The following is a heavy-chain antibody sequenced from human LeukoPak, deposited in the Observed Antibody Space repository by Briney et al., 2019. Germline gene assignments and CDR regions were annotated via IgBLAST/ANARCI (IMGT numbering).Heavy chain of an antibody. CDR2: ISGDGGST. J-gene: IGHJ6*04. V-gene: IGHV3-43*02. CDR1: GFTFDDYA. Sequence: PGGSLRLSCAASGFTFDDYAMHWARQAPGKGLEWVSLISGDGGSTYYADSVKGRFTISRDNSKNSLYLQMNSLRTEDTALYYCAKDFANWGLMDVWGKGTTVTVSS. CDR3: AKDFANWGLMDV. D-gene: IGHD7-27*01.